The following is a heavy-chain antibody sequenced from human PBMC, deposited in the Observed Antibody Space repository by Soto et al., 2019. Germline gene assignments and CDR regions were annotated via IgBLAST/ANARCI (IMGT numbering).Heavy chain of an antibody. CDR1: GGSFSGYY. D-gene: IGHD3-3*01. CDR3: ARVNPGYDFWSGYNWFDP. CDR2: INHSGST. V-gene: IGHV4-34*01. J-gene: IGHJ5*02. Sequence: QVQLQQWGAGLLKPSETLSLTCAVYGGSFSGYYWSWIRQPPGKGLEWIGEINHSGSTNYNPSLKSRVTISVDTSKNQFSLKLSSVTAADTAVYYCARVNPGYDFWSGYNWFDPWGQGTLVTVSS.